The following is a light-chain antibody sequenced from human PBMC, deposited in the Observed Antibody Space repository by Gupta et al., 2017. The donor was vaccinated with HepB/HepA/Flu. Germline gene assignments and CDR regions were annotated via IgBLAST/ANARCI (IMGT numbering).Light chain of an antibody. Sequence: DIQMTQSPSSLSASVGGRVTITCRASQHINNWLNWYQQKPGKAPKAPILAASSLQNGVPSRFTGSGSGTDFTLTINNLQPEDFASYYCQQSYSFPPSTCGGGTKVEIK. CDR1: QHINNW. CDR3: QQSYSFPPST. J-gene: IGKJ4*01. CDR2: AAS. V-gene: IGKV1-39*01.